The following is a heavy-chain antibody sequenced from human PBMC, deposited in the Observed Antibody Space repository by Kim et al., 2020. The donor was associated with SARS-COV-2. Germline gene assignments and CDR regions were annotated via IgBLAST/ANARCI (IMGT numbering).Heavy chain of an antibody. CDR1: GGSISSGGYY. V-gene: IGHV4-31*03. Sequence: SETLSLTCTVSGGSISSGGYYWSWIRQHPGKGLEWIGYIYYSGSTYYNPSLKSRVTISVDTSKNQFSLKLSSVTAADTAVYYCARGPGGRRPHWYFDLWGRGTLVTVSS. CDR2: IYYSGST. D-gene: IGHD3-10*01. J-gene: IGHJ2*01. CDR3: ARGPGGRRPHWYFDL.